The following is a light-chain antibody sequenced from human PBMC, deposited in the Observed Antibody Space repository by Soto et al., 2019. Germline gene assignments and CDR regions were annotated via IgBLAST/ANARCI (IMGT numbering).Light chain of an antibody. CDR3: CSYAGKYTYV. Sequence: QSALTQPRSVSGSPGQSVTLSCTGTSSDVGGYNYVSWYQQNPGKAPKLMIHDVTKRPSGVPDRFSGPKSGNTASLTISGLQAEDEADYYCCSYAGKYTYVFGTGTKLTVL. CDR2: DVT. J-gene: IGLJ1*01. CDR1: SSDVGGYNY. V-gene: IGLV2-11*01.